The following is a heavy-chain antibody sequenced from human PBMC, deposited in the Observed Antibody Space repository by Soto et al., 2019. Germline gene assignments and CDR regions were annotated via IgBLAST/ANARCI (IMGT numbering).Heavy chain of an antibody. V-gene: IGHV1-69*06. CDR3: ARFPKLGNYYYCGMDV. J-gene: IGHJ6*02. Sequence: QVQLVQSGAEVKKPGSSVKVSCKASGGTFSSYAISWVRQAPGQGLEWMGGIIPIFGTANYAQKFQGRVTITADKSTSTADMELSSLRSEDMAVYYCARFPKLGNYYYCGMDVWGQGTTVTVSS. CDR2: IIPIFGTA. CDR1: GGTFSSYA. D-gene: IGHD6-6*01.